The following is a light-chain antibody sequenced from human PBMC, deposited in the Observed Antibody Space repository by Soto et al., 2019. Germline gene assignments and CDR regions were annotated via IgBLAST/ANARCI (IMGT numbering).Light chain of an antibody. Sequence: IGLTQSPGTLSLSPVERSTLSCRASQSVSSSYLAWYQQKPGQAPRLLIYGASSRATGIPDRFSGSGSGTDFTLTISRLEPEDFAVYYCQQYGSSPGTFGQGTKVEI. CDR1: QSVSSSY. V-gene: IGKV3-20*01. J-gene: IGKJ1*01. CDR3: QQYGSSPGT. CDR2: GAS.